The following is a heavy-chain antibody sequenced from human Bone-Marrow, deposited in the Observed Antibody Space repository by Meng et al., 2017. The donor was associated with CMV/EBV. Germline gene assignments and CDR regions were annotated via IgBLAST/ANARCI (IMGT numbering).Heavy chain of an antibody. D-gene: IGHD5-18*01. CDR3: AKDAKQLWLSYLDY. V-gene: IGHV3-43*01. CDR2: ISWDGGST. CDR1: GFTFSSYT. Sequence: GESLKISCAASGFTFSSYTMHWVRQAPGKGLEWVSLISWDGGSTYYADSVKGRFTISRDNSKNSLYLQMNSLRTEDTALYYCAKDAKQLWLSYLDYWGQGTLVTVSS. J-gene: IGHJ4*02.